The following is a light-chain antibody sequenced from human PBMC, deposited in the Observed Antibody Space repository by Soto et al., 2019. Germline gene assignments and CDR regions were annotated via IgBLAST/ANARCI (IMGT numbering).Light chain of an antibody. CDR2: EVT. Sequence: QSALTQPASVSGSPGQSITISCTGTSSDVGGHNYVSWFQQHPGTAPKLMIYEVTNRPSGVSNRFSGSKSGNTASLTISGLQAEDEADYYCSSYTSSSPRVFGGGTKLTVL. CDR1: SSDVGGHNY. J-gene: IGLJ3*02. CDR3: SSYTSSSPRV. V-gene: IGLV2-14*01.